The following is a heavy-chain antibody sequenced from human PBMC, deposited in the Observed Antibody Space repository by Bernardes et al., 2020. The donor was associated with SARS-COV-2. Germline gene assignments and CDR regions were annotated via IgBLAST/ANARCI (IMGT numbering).Heavy chain of an antibody. J-gene: IGHJ5*02. CDR2: ISSSSSYI. CDR1: GFTFSSYS. CDR3: ARTNYYGSGSYNWFDP. D-gene: IGHD3-10*01. V-gene: IGHV3-21*01. Sequence: GGSLRLSCAASGFTFSSYSMNWVRQAPGKGLEWVSSISSSSSYIYYADSVKGRFTISRDNAKNSLYLQMNSLRAEDTAVYYCARTNYYGSGSYNWFDPWGQGTLVTVSS.